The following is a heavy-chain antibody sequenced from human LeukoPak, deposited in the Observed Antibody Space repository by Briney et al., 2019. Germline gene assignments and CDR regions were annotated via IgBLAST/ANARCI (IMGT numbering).Heavy chain of an antibody. J-gene: IGHJ4*02. V-gene: IGHV4-34*01. CDR2: INHRVNT. CDR1: GGSFSGYY. CDR3: ARGRYLTTLGGAAAGFLDY. Sequence: SETLSLTCGVYGGSFSGYYWNWIRQSPGKGLDWVGEINHRVNTNYNPSLESRVTISVDTSQRQFSLRLTSVRAADTAVYYCARGRYLTTLGGAAAGFLDYWGQGTVVTVSS. D-gene: IGHD6-13*01.